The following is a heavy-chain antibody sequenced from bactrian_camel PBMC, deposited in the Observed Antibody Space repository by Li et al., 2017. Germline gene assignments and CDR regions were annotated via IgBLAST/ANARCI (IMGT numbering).Heavy chain of an antibody. CDR1: RRYYFTGYC. V-gene: IGHV3S57*01. D-gene: IGHD6*01. J-gene: IGHJ4*01. CDR2: IGDDGNT. Sequence: HVQLVESGGGSVQAGGSLRLSCTVSRRYYFTGYCLGWFRQAIGKEREGVAAIGDDGNTVYVDSVKGRFTISVDGAGDTQYLQMNNLKPEDTASYYCASLNPGGDCGGWLKSPPNKYSQGTQVTVS.